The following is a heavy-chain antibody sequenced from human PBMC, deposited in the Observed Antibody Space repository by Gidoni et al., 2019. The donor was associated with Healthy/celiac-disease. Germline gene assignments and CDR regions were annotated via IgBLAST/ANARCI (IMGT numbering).Heavy chain of an antibody. Sequence: QVQLVQSGAEVKKPGASVKVSCKASGYTFPGYYMHWVRQAPGQGLEWMGWINPNSGGTNDAQKFQGRVTMTRDTSISTAYMELSRLRSDDTAVYYCARVNSSSWYRWFDPWGQGTLVTVSS. D-gene: IGHD6-13*01. CDR2: INPNSGGT. V-gene: IGHV1-2*02. CDR3: ARVNSSSWYRWFDP. J-gene: IGHJ5*02. CDR1: GYTFPGYY.